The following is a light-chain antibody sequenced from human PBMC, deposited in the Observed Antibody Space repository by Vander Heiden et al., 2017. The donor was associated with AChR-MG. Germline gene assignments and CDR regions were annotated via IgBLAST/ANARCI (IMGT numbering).Light chain of an antibody. CDR2: GAS. CDR3: QQYNGDPPAT. J-gene: IGKJ1*01. Sequence: DVQMTQSPTSLSASVGDGVTIACRASQGISDYLAWYQQKPGTSPKLLIYGASTLQSGVPSRFSGSGSGTDFTLTISSLQPEDVAIYYCQQYNGDPPATFGQGTRVEIK. CDR1: QGISDY. V-gene: IGKV1-27*01.